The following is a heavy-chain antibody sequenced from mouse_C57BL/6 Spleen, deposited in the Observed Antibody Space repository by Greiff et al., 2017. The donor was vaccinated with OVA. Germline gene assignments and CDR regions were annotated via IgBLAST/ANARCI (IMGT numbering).Heavy chain of an antibody. V-gene: IGHV5-6*02. CDR1: GFTFSSYG. D-gene: IGHD2-2*01. CDR3: ARHMVTTDFDY. CDR2: ISSGGSYT. J-gene: IGHJ2*01. Sequence: DVMLVESGGDLVKPGGSLKLSCAASGFTFSSYGMSWVRQTPDKRLEWVATISSGGSYTYYPDSVKGRFTISRDNAKNTLYLQMSSLKSEDTAMYYCARHMVTTDFDYWGQGTTLTVSS.